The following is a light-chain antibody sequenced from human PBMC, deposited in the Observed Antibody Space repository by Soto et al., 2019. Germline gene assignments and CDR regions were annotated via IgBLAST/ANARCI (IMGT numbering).Light chain of an antibody. CDR3: QQSYSTPWT. CDR2: AAS. CDR1: QSISSY. J-gene: IGKJ1*01. V-gene: IGKV1-39*01. Sequence: DIQMTQSASSLSAFVGDRVTITCRASQSISSYLNWYQQKPGKAPKLLIYAASSLESGVPSRFSGSGSGTDFTLTINSLHPEDFTTYYCQQSYSTPWTLGQGTKVDIK.